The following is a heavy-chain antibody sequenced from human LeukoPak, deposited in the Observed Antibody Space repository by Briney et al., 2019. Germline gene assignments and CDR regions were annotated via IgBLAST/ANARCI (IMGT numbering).Heavy chain of an antibody. V-gene: IGHV1-18*01. CDR1: GYTFTSYG. Sequence: ASAKVSCKASGYTFTSYGISWVRQAPGQGLEWMGWISAYNGNTNYAQKLQGRVTMTTDTSTSTAYMELRSLRSDDTAVYYCARDLLRSRYCGGDCYSPKGPGYWGQGTLVTVSS. CDR3: ARDLLRSRYCGGDCYSPKGPGY. CDR2: ISAYNGNT. J-gene: IGHJ4*02. D-gene: IGHD2-21*02.